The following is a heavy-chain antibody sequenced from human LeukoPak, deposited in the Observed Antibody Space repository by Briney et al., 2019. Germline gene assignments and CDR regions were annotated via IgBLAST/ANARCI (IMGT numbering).Heavy chain of an antibody. CDR1: GFTFSNYW. Sequence: GGSLRLSCAASGFTFSNYWMHWVRQAPGKGPVWVSRINSDGINTSYADSVKGRFTISRDNAKNTLNLQMNSLRAEDTAVYYCARDLGQYYDTSDNWFDPWGQGTLVTVSS. J-gene: IGHJ5*02. V-gene: IGHV3-74*01. CDR3: ARDLGQYYDTSDNWFDP. D-gene: IGHD3-22*01. CDR2: INSDGINT.